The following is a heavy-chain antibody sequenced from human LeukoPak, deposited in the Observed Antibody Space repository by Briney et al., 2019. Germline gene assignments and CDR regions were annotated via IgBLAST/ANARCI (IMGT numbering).Heavy chain of an antibody. CDR1: GGSFSGYY. CDR3: ARWRAGNFDY. J-gene: IGHJ4*02. CDR2: INHSGST. D-gene: IGHD3-3*01. V-gene: IGHV4-34*01. Sequence: PSKTLSLTCAVYGGSFSGYYWSWIRQPPGKGLEWIGEINHSGSTNYNPSLKSRVTISVDTSKNQFSLKLSSVTAADTAVYYCARWRAGNFDYWGQGTLVTVSS.